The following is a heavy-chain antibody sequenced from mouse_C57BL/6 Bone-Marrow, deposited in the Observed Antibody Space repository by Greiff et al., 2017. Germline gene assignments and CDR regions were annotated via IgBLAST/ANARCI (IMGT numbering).Heavy chain of an antibody. V-gene: IGHV15-2*01. CDR1: DSEVFPIAY. CDR3: ARDTTVNWYFDV. D-gene: IGHD1-1*01. Sequence: VKLQQSGSELRSPGSSVKLSCKDFDSEVFPIAYMSWVRQKPGHGFEWIGGILPSIGRTIYGEKFEDKATLDADTLSNTAYLELNSLTSEYSAIYYCARDTTVNWYFDVWGTGTTVTVSS. CDR2: ILPSIGRT. J-gene: IGHJ1*03.